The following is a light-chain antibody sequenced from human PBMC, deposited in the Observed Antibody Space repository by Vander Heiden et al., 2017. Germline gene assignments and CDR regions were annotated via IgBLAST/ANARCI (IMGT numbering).Light chain of an antibody. CDR1: QSVSSSY. V-gene: IGKV3-20*01. CDR3: QQYGI. Sequence: EIVLTQSPGTLSLSPGERATLSCRASQSVSSSYLAWYQQKPGQAPRLLIYGASSRATGIKDRFSGSGSGTDFTLTISRMEPEDFEGYDGQQYGIFGQGTRLEIK. CDR2: GAS. J-gene: IGKJ5*01.